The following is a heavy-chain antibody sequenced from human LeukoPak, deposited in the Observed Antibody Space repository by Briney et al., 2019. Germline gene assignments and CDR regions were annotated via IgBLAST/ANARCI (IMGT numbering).Heavy chain of an antibody. CDR3: ARDLEGAAMVRGVIKSCGMDV. V-gene: IGHV1-2*02. Sequence: ASVKVSCKASGYTFTGYYMHWVRQAPGQGLEWMGWINPNSGGTNYAQKFQGRVTMARDTSTSTVYMELSSLRSEDTAVYYCARDLEGAAMVRGVIKSCGMDVWGQGTTVTVSS. D-gene: IGHD3-10*01. CDR1: GYTFTGYY. J-gene: IGHJ6*02. CDR2: INPNSGGT.